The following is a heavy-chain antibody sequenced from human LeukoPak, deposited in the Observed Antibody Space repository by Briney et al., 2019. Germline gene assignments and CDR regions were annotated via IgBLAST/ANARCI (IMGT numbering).Heavy chain of an antibody. CDR3: AREVGYYDSSGYYPHFDY. V-gene: IGHV3-21*01. CDR1: GFTFSSYS. CDR2: ISSSSSYI. Sequence: GGSLRLSCAASGFTFSSYSMNWVRQAPGKGLEWVSSISSSSSYIYYADSVKGRFTISRDNAKNSLYLQMNSLRAEDTAVYYCAREVGYYDSSGYYPHFDYWGQGTLVTVSS. D-gene: IGHD3-22*01. J-gene: IGHJ4*02.